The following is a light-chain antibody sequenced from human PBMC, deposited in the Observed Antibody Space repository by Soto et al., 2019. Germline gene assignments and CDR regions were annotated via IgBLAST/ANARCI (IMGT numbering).Light chain of an antibody. CDR1: SSDVGGYNY. J-gene: IGLJ1*01. CDR3: SSLTSSSTLV. V-gene: IGLV2-14*03. Sequence: QSALTQPASVSGSPGQSITISCTGTSSDVGGYNYVSWYQHHPGKAPKLLIYDVYKWPSGVSNRFSGSKSGNTASLTISGLQTEDDSDYYCSSLTSSSTLVFGTGTKLTVL. CDR2: DVY.